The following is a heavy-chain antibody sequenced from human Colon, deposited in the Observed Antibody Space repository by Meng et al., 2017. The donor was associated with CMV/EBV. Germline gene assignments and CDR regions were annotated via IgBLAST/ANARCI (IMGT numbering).Heavy chain of an antibody. Sequence: QVALVQSGGGLVEPGGSLRLSCAASGFIFSDYYMTWIREAPGKGLEWVSYISPTGSDTNYADSVRGRLTISRDNAKNSLFLQMSSLTAEDTAVYYCVKGHTMINPWGQGTLVTVSS. CDR2: ISPTGSDT. V-gene: IGHV3-11*05. CDR3: VKGHTMINP. CDR1: GFIFSDYY. D-gene: IGHD3-16*01. J-gene: IGHJ5*02.